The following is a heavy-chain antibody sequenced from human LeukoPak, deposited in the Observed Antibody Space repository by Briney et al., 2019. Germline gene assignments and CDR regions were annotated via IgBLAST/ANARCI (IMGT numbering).Heavy chain of an antibody. CDR3: ARELFSSGSCPDG. CDR1: GFTFSDYY. CDR2: ISSRGRTI. J-gene: IGHJ4*02. Sequence: GGSLRLSCAASGFTFSDYYMSWIRQAPGKGLEWISYISSRGRTIYYADSVKGRFTISRDNAKKSLYLQMNSLRAEDTAVYYCARELFSSGSCPDGWGQGTLVTVSS. D-gene: IGHD3-10*01. V-gene: IGHV3-11*04.